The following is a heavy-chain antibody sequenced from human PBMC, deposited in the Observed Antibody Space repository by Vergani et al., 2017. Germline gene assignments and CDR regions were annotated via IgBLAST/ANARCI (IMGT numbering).Heavy chain of an antibody. D-gene: IGHD4-17*01. CDR1: GFTFSSYE. CDR3: AREHTVTSNTRYYYYGMDV. J-gene: IGHJ6*02. CDR2: IYSGGST. V-gene: IGHV3-66*01. Sequence: EVQLVESGGGLVQPGGSLRLSCAASGFTFSSYEMNWVRQAPGKGLEWVSVIYSGGSTYYADSVKGRFTISRDNSKNTLYLQMNSLRAEDTAVYYCAREHTVTSNTRYYYYGMDVWGQGTTVTVSS.